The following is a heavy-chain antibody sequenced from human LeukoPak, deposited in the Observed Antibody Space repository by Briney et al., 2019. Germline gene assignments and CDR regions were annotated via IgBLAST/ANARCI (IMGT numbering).Heavy chain of an antibody. CDR1: GFTFSSYW. CDR3: ARATHITGTTY. D-gene: IGHD1-7*01. V-gene: IGHV3-74*01. CDR2: INSDGSST. Sequence: GGSLRLSCAASGFTFSSYWMHWVRQAPGKGLVWVSRINSDGSSTSYAGSVKGRFTISRDNAKNTLYLQMNSLRAEDTAVYYCARATHITGTTYWGQGTLVTVSS. J-gene: IGHJ4*02.